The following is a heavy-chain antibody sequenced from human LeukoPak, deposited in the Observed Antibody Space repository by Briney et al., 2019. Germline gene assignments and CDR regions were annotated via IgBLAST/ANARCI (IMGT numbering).Heavy chain of an antibody. D-gene: IGHD3-3*01. Sequence: SETLSLTCTVSGGSISSYYWSWIRQPPGKGLEWIGYIYYSGSTYYADSVKGRFTISRDNSKNTLYLQMNSLRAEDTAVYYCAKTRLTYYDVGRIFDYWGQGTLVTVSS. CDR1: GGSISSYY. CDR2: IYYSGST. CDR3: AKTRLTYYDVGRIFDY. V-gene: IGHV4-59*12. J-gene: IGHJ4*02.